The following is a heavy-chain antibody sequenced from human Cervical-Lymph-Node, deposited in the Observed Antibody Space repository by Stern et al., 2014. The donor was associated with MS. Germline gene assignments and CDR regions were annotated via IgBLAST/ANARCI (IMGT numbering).Heavy chain of an antibody. D-gene: IGHD4-17*01. V-gene: IGHV2-5*02. CDR3: THSLHGDYYDAFDT. CDR1: GFALRNSGVS. J-gene: IGHJ3*02. CDR2: IYWDDEK. Sequence: QVTLRESGHTLVKATQPLTLTCTFSGFALRNSGVSVAWIRQPPGKALEXLAVIYWDDEKRYSPSLKSRLSITKDASESQVVLTMTNMDPVDTATYYCTHSLHGDYYDAFDTWGQGTMVTVSS.